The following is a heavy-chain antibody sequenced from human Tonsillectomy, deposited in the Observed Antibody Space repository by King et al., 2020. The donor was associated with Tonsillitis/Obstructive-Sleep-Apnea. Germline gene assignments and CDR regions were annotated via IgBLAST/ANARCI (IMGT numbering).Heavy chain of an antibody. V-gene: IGHV3-73*01. CDR3: TRFDGFCSGDDCYGGFDI. J-gene: IGHJ3*02. CDR2: IVSNANSFAT. Sequence: VQLVESGGGLVQPGGSLKLSCAASGFSFGGSALHWVRQASGKGLEWVGHIVSNANSFATSYIASVKGGFTISRDDYNNSAYFQMNSLKIEDTAVYYCTRFDGFCSGDDCYGGFDIWGQGTMVTVSS. CDR1: GFSFGGSA. D-gene: IGHD2-15*01.